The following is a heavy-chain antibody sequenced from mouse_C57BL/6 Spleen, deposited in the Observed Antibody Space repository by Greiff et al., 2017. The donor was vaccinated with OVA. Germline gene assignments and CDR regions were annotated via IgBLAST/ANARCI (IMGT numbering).Heavy chain of an antibody. V-gene: IGHV5-4*01. CDR2: ISDGGSYT. CDR1: GFTFSSYA. J-gene: IGHJ1*03. CDR3: ARDGDYGSSHWYFDV. Sequence: EVQLVESGGGLVKPGGSLKLSCAASGFTFSSYAMSWVRQTPEKRLEWVATISDGGSYTYYPDNVKGRFTISRDNAKNNLYLQMSHLKSEDTAMYYCARDGDYGSSHWYFDVWGTGTTVTVSS. D-gene: IGHD1-1*01.